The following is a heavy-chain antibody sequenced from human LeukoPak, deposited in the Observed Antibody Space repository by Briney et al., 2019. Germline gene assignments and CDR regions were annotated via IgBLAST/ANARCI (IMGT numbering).Heavy chain of an antibody. D-gene: IGHD3-10*01. V-gene: IGHV3-30*18. Sequence: GGSLRLSCAASGFTFSSYGMHWVRQAPGKGLEWVAVISYDGSNKYYADSVKGRFTISRDNSKNTPYLQMNSLRAEDTAVYYCAKEARITMVRGVISYFDYWGQGTLVTVSS. CDR2: ISYDGSNK. CDR1: GFTFSSYG. J-gene: IGHJ4*02. CDR3: AKEARITMVRGVISYFDY.